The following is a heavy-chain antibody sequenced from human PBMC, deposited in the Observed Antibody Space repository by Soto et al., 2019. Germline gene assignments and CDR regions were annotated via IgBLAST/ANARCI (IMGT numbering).Heavy chain of an antibody. Sequence: ASVKVSCKASGYTFTSYAMHWVRQAPGQWLEWMGWINAGNGNTKYSQKFQGRVTITRDTSASTAYMELSSLRSEDTAVYYCARVAAAGRSGVNWFDPWGQGTLVTVSS. V-gene: IGHV1-3*01. CDR3: ARVAAAGRSGVNWFDP. CDR1: GYTFTSYA. D-gene: IGHD6-13*01. CDR2: INAGNGNT. J-gene: IGHJ5*02.